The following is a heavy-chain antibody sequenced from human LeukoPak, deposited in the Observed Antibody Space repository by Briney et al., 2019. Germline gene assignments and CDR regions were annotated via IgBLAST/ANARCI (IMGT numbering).Heavy chain of an antibody. CDR1: GYTFTNYG. V-gene: IGHV1-18*01. Sequence: GASVKLSCTASGYTFTNYGISWVRQAPGQGLEWMGCISGYNGNTNYAQNSKGRVTMTTDKSTNAPHMQLKSLRSDDTAVYYCARDCGYQCLFDYWGQGTLVTVSS. D-gene: IGHD5-12*01. CDR2: ISGYNGNT. CDR3: ARDCGYQCLFDY. J-gene: IGHJ4*02.